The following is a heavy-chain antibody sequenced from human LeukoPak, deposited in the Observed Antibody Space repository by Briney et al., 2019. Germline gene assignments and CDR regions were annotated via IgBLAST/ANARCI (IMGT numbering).Heavy chain of an antibody. CDR2: IFTSGST. Sequence: SETLSLTCTVSGGSISSGAYYWSWIRRPAGKGLEWIGRIFTSGSTNYNPSLRSRVTISVDTSKNQFSLRLSSVTAADTAVYYCSREHMLRGLHWGQGTLVTVSS. J-gene: IGHJ4*02. V-gene: IGHV4-61*02. CDR1: GGSISSGAYY. CDR3: SREHMLRGLH. D-gene: IGHD3-10*01.